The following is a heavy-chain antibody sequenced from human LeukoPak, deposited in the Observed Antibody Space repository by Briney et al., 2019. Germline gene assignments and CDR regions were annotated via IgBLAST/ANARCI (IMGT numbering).Heavy chain of an antibody. CDR3: ARGKYFDWGIHAHYFDY. D-gene: IGHD3-9*01. J-gene: IGHJ4*02. CDR1: GGTFSSYT. V-gene: IGHV1-69*02. Sequence: GSSVKVSCKASGGTFSSYTISWVRQAPGQGLEWMGRIIPILGIANYAQKFQGRVTITADKSTSTAYMELSSLRSDDTAIYFCARGKYFDWGIHAHYFDYWGQGTLVTVSS. CDR2: IIPILGIA.